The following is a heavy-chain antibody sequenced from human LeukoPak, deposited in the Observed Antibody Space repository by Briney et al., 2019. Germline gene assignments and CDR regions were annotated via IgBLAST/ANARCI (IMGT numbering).Heavy chain of an antibody. CDR2: INHSGST. D-gene: IGHD3-3*01. CDR3: ARDRGSGYPALFDY. J-gene: IGHJ4*02. CDR1: GGSFSGYY. V-gene: IGHV4-34*01. Sequence: SETLSLTCAVYGGSFSGYYWSWIRQPPGKGLEWIGEINHSGSTNYNPSLKSRVTISVDTSKNQFSLKLSSVTAADTAVYYCARDRGSGYPALFDYWGQGTLVTVSS.